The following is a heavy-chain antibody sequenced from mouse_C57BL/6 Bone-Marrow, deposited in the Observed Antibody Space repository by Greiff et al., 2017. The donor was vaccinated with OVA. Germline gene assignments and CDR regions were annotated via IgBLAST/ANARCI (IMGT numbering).Heavy chain of an antibody. J-gene: IGHJ4*01. Sequence: VQLQQPGAELVKPGASVKMSCKASGYTFTSYWITWVKQRPGQGLEWIGDIYPGSGSTNYNEKFKSKATLTVDTSSSTAYMQLSSLTSEDSAVYYCARWHYDYDLYAMDYWGQGTSVTVSS. V-gene: IGHV1-55*01. CDR3: ARWHYDYDLYAMDY. D-gene: IGHD2-4*01. CDR2: IYPGSGST. CDR1: GYTFTSYW.